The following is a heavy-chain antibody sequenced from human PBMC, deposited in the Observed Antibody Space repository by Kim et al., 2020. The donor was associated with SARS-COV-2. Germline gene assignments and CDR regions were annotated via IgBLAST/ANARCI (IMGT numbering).Heavy chain of an antibody. Sequence: SETLSLTCTVSGGSISSSSYYWGWIRQPPGKGLEWIGSIYYSGSTYYNPSLKSRVTISVDTSKNQFSLKLSSVTAADTAVYYCARLVEMATTPGAFDIWGQGTMVTVSS. CDR1: GGSISSSSYY. J-gene: IGHJ3*02. D-gene: IGHD5-12*01. CDR3: ARLVEMATTPGAFDI. V-gene: IGHV4-39*01. CDR2: IYYSGST.